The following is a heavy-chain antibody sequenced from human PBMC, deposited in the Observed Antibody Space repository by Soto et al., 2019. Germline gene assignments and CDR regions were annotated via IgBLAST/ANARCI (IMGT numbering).Heavy chain of an antibody. CDR3: ARDLGDYYYYGMDV. D-gene: IGHD2-15*01. J-gene: IGHJ6*02. Sequence: ASVKVSCKASGYTFTSYAMHWVRQAPGQRLEWMGWINAGNGNTKYSQKFQGRVTITRDTSASTAYMELSSLRSEDTAVYYRARDLGDYYYYGMDVWGQGTTVTVSS. CDR1: GYTFTSYA. V-gene: IGHV1-3*01. CDR2: INAGNGNT.